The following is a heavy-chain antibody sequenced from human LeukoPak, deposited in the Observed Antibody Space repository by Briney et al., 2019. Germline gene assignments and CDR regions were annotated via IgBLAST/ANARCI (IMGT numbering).Heavy chain of an antibody. CDR2: IYYSGST. V-gene: IGHV4-59*01. CDR1: GGSISSYY. D-gene: IGHD6-25*01. CDR3: AREDNSSVNDY. J-gene: IGHJ4*02. Sequence: PSETLSLTCTVSGGSISSYYWSWIRQPPGKGLEWIGYIYYSGSTNYNPSLKSRVTISVDTSKNQFSLKLSSVTAADTAVYYCAREDNSSVNDYWGQETLVTVSS.